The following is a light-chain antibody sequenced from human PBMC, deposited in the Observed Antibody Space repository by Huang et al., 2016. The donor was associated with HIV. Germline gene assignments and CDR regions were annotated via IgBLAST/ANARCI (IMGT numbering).Light chain of an antibody. V-gene: IGKV3-11*01. CDR3: QQHRNWPIT. CDR1: QSVSSY. CDR2: DAS. J-gene: IGKJ5*01. Sequence: EIVLTQSPATLCLSPGERATLSCRASQSVSSYLAWFQQKPGQAPRLLIYDASNRATGTPARFSGSGSGTDFTLTISSLEAEDFAVYYCQQHRNWPITFGQGTRLEIK.